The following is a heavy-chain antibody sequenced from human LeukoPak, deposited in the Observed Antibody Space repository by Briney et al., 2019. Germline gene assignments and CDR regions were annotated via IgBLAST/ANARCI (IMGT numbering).Heavy chain of an antibody. CDR1: GGPISNYY. CDR2: IYYSGSI. Sequence: SETLSLTCTVSGGPISNYYWSWIRQPPGKGLEWIGYIYYSGSINYNPSLKSRVTISVDTSKNQFSLNLSSVTAADTAIYYCARGYSGGSPYYFDYWGQGTLVTVSS. CDR3: ARGYSGGSPYYFDY. V-gene: IGHV4-59*01. J-gene: IGHJ4*02. D-gene: IGHD2-15*01.